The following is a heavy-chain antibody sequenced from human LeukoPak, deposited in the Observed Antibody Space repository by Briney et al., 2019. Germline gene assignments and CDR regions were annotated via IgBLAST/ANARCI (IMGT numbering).Heavy chain of an antibody. CDR3: ARDFHDFWSGLIDY. V-gene: IGHV3-23*01. CDR2: ISGSGGNT. Sequence: GGSLRLSCAASGVTFSSYAMSWVRQAPGKGPEWVSAISGSGGNTYYADSVKGRFTISRDNSKNTLYLQMNSLRAEDTAVYYCARDFHDFWSGLIDYWGQGTLVTVSS. CDR1: GVTFSSYA. D-gene: IGHD3-3*01. J-gene: IGHJ4*02.